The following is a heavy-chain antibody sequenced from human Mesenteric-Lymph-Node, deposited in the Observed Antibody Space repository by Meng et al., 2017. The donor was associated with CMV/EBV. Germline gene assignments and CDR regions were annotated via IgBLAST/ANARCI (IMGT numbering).Heavy chain of an antibody. CDR3: ARILDRRGYLDD. V-gene: IGHV2-70D*14. D-gene: IGHD3-22*01. CDR1: GFSLSTSGMR. Sequence: SGPTLVKPTPTLTLTCTFSGFSLSTSGMRVSWIRQHPGKALEWLARIDWDDDIYYNTSLKTRLTISKDTSKNQVVLTMTNMDPVDTATYYCARILDRRGYLDDWGQGTTVTVSS. J-gene: IGHJ6*02. CDR2: IDWDDDI.